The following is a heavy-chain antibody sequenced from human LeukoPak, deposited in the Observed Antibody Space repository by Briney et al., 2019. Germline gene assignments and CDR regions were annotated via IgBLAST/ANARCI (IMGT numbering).Heavy chain of an antibody. J-gene: IGHJ1*01. CDR2: FKNDGSSA. Sequence: GGSLRLSCAVSGFTSSDYWMHWVRQAPGKGLVWVSRFKNDGSSATYADSVKGRFTISRDEAKSTLYLQMNSLRVEDTAVYYCARLTRVGYNSYVYWGQGTLVTVSS. CDR1: GFTSSDYW. D-gene: IGHD5-24*01. CDR3: ARLTRVGYNSYVY. V-gene: IGHV3-74*01.